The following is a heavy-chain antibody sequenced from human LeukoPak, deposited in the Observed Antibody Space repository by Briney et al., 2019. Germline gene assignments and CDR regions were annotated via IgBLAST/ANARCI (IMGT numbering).Heavy chain of an antibody. D-gene: IGHD6-19*01. Sequence: ASVKVSCKASGYTFTGYYMHWVRQAPGRGLEWMGWINPNSGGTNYAQKFQGRVTMTRDTSISTAYMELSRLRSDDTAVYYCARDLEPVAGNVAWWFDPWGQGTLVTVSS. CDR3: ARDLEPVAGNVAWWFDP. J-gene: IGHJ5*02. V-gene: IGHV1-2*02. CDR1: GYTFTGYY. CDR2: INPNSGGT.